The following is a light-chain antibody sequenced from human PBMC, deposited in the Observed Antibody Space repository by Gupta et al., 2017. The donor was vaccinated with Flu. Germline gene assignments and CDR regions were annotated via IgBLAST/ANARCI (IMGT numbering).Light chain of an antibody. Sequence: GDDLQDQCAYWYLQGPGKSPSLLIYKDSERPLGIPERFSGSIAGTTATLTSSGVQAEDEADYFCQSTDSSGTDPLVFGGGTRLSVL. CDR1: DLQDQC. CDR2: KDS. J-gene: IGLJ3*02. CDR3: QSTDSSGTDPLV. V-gene: IGLV3-25*03.